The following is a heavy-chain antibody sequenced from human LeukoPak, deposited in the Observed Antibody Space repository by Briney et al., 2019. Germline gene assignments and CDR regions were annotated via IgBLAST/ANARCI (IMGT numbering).Heavy chain of an antibody. CDR2: IYYSGST. CDR3: ARHGPIVVVLYYFDY. Sequence: SETLSLTCTVSGGSISSYYWSWIRQPPGKGLEWIGYIYYSGSTNYNPSLKSRVTISVDTSKNQFSLKLSSVTAADTAVYYCARHGPIVVVLYYFDYWGQGTLVTVSS. D-gene: IGHD2-2*01. V-gene: IGHV4-59*08. CDR1: GGSISSYY. J-gene: IGHJ4*02.